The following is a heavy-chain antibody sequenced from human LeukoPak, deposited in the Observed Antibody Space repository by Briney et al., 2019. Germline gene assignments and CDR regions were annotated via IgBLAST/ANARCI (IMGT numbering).Heavy chain of an antibody. V-gene: IGHV4-59*01. Sequence: PSETLSLTCTVSGGSISSYCWSWIRQPPGKGLEWIGYIYYSGSTNYNPSLRSRVTISVDTSKNQFSLKLSSVTAADTAVYYCARDLGYYFDYWGQGTLVTVSS. D-gene: IGHD3-16*01. CDR3: ARDLGYYFDY. J-gene: IGHJ4*02. CDR2: IYYSGST. CDR1: GGSISSYC.